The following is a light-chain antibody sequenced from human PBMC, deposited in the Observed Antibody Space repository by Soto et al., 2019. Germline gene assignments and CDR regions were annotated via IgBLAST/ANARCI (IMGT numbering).Light chain of an antibody. J-gene: IGLJ2*01. Sequence: QSVLTQSPSASASLGASVKLTRTLSSGHSSYSIAWHQQQPEKGPRYLMKLHSDGSHRKGDGIPDRFSGSSSGAERYLTISSLQSEDEADYYCQTWGTGFRVFGGGTKLTVL. CDR2: LHSDGSH. V-gene: IGLV4-69*01. CDR1: SGHSSYS. CDR3: QTWGTGFRV.